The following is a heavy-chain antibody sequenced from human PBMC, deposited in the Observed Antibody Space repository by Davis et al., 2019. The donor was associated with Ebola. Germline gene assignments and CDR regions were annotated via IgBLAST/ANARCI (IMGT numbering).Heavy chain of an antibody. V-gene: IGHV4-61*01. D-gene: IGHD4-11*01. Sequence: SETLSLTCTVSGGSISSSSYYWSWIRQPPGKGLEWIGYIYYSGSTNYNPSLKSRVTISVDTSKNQFSLKLSSVTAADTAVYYCARSLTTRDLNWFDPWGQGTLVTVSS. CDR1: GGSISSSSYY. CDR2: IYYSGST. J-gene: IGHJ5*02. CDR3: ARSLTTRDLNWFDP.